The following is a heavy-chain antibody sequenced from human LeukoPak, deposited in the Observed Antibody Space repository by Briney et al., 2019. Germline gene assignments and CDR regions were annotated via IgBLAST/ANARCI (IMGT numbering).Heavy chain of an antibody. CDR2: ISGSTGST. Sequence: PGGSLRLSCAGSGFPFSSDAMNWVRQAPGKGLEWVASISGSTGSTQYADSVKGRFTVSRDNSKNTLYLQMNSLRADDTAVYYCARKGELERRRSWDYWGQGTLVTVSS. J-gene: IGHJ4*02. D-gene: IGHD1-1*01. CDR3: ARKGELERRRSWDY. CDR1: GFPFSSDA. V-gene: IGHV3-23*01.